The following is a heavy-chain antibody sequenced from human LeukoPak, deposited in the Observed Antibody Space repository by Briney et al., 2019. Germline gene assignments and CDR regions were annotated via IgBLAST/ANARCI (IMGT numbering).Heavy chain of an antibody. D-gene: IGHD3-3*01. CDR1: GGSIGSGDYY. J-gene: IGHJ5*02. Sequence: SETLSLTCTVSGGSIGSGDYYWSWIRQPPGKGLEWIGYIYYSGSTYYNPSLKSRVTISVDTSKNQFSLKLSSVTAADTAVYYCAREGTIFGLYPWGQGTLVTVSS. CDR2: IYYSGST. V-gene: IGHV4-30-4*01. CDR3: AREGTIFGLYP.